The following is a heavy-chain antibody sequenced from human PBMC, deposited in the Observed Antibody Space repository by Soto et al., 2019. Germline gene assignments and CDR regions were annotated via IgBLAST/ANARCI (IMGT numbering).Heavy chain of an antibody. CDR3: AMGLTIFGVVIGY. J-gene: IGHJ4*02. Sequence: ASVKVSCKTSGYTFTNYVVDWVRQAPGQGLEWMGWINSGNGNTKYSEKFQGRVTITRDTSASTAYMELNSLTSEDTAVYYCAMGLTIFGVVIGYWGQGTLVTVSS. D-gene: IGHD3-3*01. CDR1: GYTFTNYV. CDR2: INSGNGNT. V-gene: IGHV1-3*01.